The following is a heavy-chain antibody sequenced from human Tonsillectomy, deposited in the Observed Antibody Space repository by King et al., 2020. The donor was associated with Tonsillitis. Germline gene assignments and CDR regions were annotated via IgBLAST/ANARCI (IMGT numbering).Heavy chain of an antibody. CDR3: ARDYCTNGVCSWFDP. CDR2: FNPNSGGT. J-gene: IGHJ5*02. V-gene: IGHV1-2*02. D-gene: IGHD2-8*01. CDR1: GYTFSGYY. Sequence: QVQLVESGAEVKKPGASVKVSCKASGYTFSGYYMHWVRQAPGQGLEWMGWFNPNSGGTNYTPKFQGRITLTRDTSISTAYMELSRLRSDDTAVYYCARDYCTNGVCSWFDPWGQGTLVTVSS.